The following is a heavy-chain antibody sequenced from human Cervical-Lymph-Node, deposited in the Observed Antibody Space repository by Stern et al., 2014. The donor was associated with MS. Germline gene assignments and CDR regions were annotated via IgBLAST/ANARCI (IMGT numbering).Heavy chain of an antibody. Sequence: VQLVQSGAEVKKPGESLKISCKGSGYTFTNNWIAWVRQMPGKGLEWMGIIYPDDSDIRYSPSLQGQVTISADKSIRTAYPQWSSLKAADSAVYYCARHPPRRKWDDPNYGMDVWGQGTTVTVSS. D-gene: IGHD1-1*01. CDR2: IYPDDSDI. CDR3: ARHPPRRKWDDPNYGMDV. V-gene: IGHV5-51*01. CDR1: GYTFTNNW. J-gene: IGHJ6*02.